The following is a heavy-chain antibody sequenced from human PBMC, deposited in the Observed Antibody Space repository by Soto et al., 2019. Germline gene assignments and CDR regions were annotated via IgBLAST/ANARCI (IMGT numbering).Heavy chain of an antibody. CDR3: ARDFFRYEVPAAILFQY. V-gene: IGHV3-48*04. D-gene: IGHD2-2*01. Sequence: GGSLRLSCAASGFTFSSYAMSWVRQAPGKGLEWVSYISSSGSTIYYADSVKGRFTISRDNAKNSLYLQMNSLRAEDTAVYYCARDFFRYEVPAAILFQYWGQGSLVTGSS. J-gene: IGHJ1*01. CDR2: ISSSGSTI. CDR1: GFTFSSYA.